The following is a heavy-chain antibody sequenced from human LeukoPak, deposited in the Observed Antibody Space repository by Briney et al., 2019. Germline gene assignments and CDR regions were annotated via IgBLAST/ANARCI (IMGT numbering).Heavy chain of an antibody. V-gene: IGHV4-31*03. CDR3: ARESIAAAGTIDY. Sequence: SETLSLTCTVSGGSISSGGYYWSWIRQHPGKGLEWIGYIYYSGSTYYNPSLKSRVTISVDTSKSQFSLKLSSVTAADTAVYYCARESIAAAGTIDYWGQGTLVTVSS. CDR1: GGSISSGGYY. CDR2: IYYSGST. D-gene: IGHD6-13*01. J-gene: IGHJ4*02.